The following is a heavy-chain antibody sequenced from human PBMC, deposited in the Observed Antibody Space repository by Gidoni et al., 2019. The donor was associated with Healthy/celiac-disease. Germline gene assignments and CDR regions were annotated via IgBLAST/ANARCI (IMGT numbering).Heavy chain of an antibody. CDR1: GFPFRRHS. J-gene: IGHJ4*02. CDR2: ISSSSITI. V-gene: IGHV3-48*01. Sequence: EVQLVECGGGLVQPGGSMRLSCAASGFPFRRHSMNWVRQATGKGLEWVSYISSSSITIYYADSVKGRFTISRYNAKNSLYLKMNSLRAEDTAVYYCARDWSSLGYYDSSGYFYYWGQGTLVTVSS. CDR3: ARDWSSLGYYDSSGYFYY. D-gene: IGHD3-22*01.